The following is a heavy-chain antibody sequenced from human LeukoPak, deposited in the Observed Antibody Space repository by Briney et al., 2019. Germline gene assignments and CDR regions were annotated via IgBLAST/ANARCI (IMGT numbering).Heavy chain of an antibody. J-gene: IGHJ4*02. CDR1: GYTFTGYY. Sequence: ASVKVSCKASGYTFTGYYMHWVRQAPGQGLEWMGWISAYNGNTNYAQKLQGRVTMTTDTSMSTAYMELRSLRSDDTVVYYCARDGRYNLNYADYWGQGALVTVSS. V-gene: IGHV1-18*04. D-gene: IGHD1-20*01. CDR3: ARDGRYNLNYADY. CDR2: ISAYNGNT.